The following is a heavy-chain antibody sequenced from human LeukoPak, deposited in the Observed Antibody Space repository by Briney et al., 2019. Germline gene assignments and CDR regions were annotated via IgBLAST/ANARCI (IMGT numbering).Heavy chain of an antibody. V-gene: IGHV3-30*14. CDR2: ISSGGNTK. CDR3: ARETAIYGWTSAHLDY. D-gene: IGHD6-19*01. J-gene: IGHJ4*02. Sequence: PGRSLRLSCATSGFTFSSFSIHWVRQAPGKGLEWVSVISSGGNTKYYADSVRGRFTISRDNAENTVYLQVNGLRIEDTAVYYCARETAIYGWTSAHLDYWGQGTLVT. CDR1: GFTFSSFS.